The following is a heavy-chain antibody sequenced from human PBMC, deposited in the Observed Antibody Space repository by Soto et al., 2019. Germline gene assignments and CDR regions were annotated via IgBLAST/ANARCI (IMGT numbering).Heavy chain of an antibody. CDR2: IYPGESDT. Sequence: GESLKISCKGSGYSFTCYWIGWVRQMPGKGLEWMGIIYPGESDTRYSPSFQSQVTISTDKSISNTYLQWNNLKASDTAMYYCARTESGYSYGFADVWGQGTTVTAP. D-gene: IGHD5-18*01. J-gene: IGHJ6*02. V-gene: IGHV5-51*01. CDR1: GYSFTCYW. CDR3: ARTESGYSYGFADV.